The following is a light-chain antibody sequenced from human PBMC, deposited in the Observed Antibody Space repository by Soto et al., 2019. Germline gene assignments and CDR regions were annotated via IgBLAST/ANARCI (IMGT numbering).Light chain of an antibody. CDR1: QGMSTY. Sequence: DIQLTQSPSFLSASVGDTVTITCRASQGMSTYLAWYQQKPGKVPKLLIRSASTLQSGVPPRFSGGGSGTEFTLPISPLQPDDSGIYYCQQLNGYQLAFGGGTNVEIK. CDR2: SAS. V-gene: IGKV1-9*01. CDR3: QQLNGYQLA. J-gene: IGKJ4*01.